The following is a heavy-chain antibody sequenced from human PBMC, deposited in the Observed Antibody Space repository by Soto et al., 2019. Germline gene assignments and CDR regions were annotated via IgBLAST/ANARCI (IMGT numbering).Heavy chain of an antibody. J-gene: IGHJ4*02. CDR2: IIPLFGTA. Sequence: GASVKVSCKTSGSTFNTYSIVWVRQAPGEGLEWMGGIIPLFGTANYAQKFQDRVTITADKSTNTAFMELSSLKSEDTAMYYCASSSGNNYGVGTNYYFDYWGQGTLVTSPQ. CDR3: ASSSGNNYGVGTNYYFDY. V-gene: IGHV1-69*06. D-gene: IGHD1-26*01. CDR1: GSTFNTYS.